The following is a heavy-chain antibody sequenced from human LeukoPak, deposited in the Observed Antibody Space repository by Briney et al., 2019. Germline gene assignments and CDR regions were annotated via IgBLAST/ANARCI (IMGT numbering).Heavy chain of an antibody. V-gene: IGHV3-7*01. CDR2: IKLDGTEK. CDR1: GLTFSSYW. Sequence: GGSLRLSCAASGLTFSSYWMTWVRQAPGKGLEWVANIKLDGTEKYYVDSVKGRFTISRDNAKNSLDLQMNSLRVEDTAVYYCERDFGLSGYDLLDYWGQGTMVTVSS. J-gene: IGHJ4*02. D-gene: IGHD5-12*01. CDR3: ERDFGLSGYDLLDY.